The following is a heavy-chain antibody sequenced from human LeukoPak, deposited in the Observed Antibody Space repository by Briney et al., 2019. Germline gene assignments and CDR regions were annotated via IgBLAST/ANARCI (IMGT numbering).Heavy chain of an antibody. CDR1: GFTFSSYA. CDR2: IKSKTDGGTT. D-gene: IGHD1-26*01. Sequence: GGSLRLSCAASGFTFSSYAMSWVRQAPGKGLEWVGRIKSKTDGGTTDYAAPVKGRFTISRDDSKNALYLQMNSLKTEDTAVYYCTTEWGAFDIWGQGTMVTVSS. CDR3: TTEWGAFDI. J-gene: IGHJ3*02. V-gene: IGHV3-15*01.